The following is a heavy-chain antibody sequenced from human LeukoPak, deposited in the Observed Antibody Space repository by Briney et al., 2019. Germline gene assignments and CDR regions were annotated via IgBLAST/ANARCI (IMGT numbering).Heavy chain of an antibody. CDR3: ARALGYCSSTSCYPPDY. Sequence: GGSLRLSCAASGFTFSSYSMNWVRQAQGKGLEWVSYIRSSSSTIYYADSVKGRFTISRDNAKNSLYLQMNSLRAEDTAVYYCARALGYCSSTSCYPPDYWGQGTLVTVSS. CDR1: GFTFSSYS. V-gene: IGHV3-48*01. D-gene: IGHD2-2*01. J-gene: IGHJ4*02. CDR2: IRSSSSTI.